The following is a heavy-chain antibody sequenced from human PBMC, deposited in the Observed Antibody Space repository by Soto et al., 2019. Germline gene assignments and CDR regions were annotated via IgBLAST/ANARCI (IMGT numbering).Heavy chain of an antibody. V-gene: IGHV3-53*01. CDR3: ARLGAHYDFWTNYYYYYGMDV. CDR1: GFTVSSNY. Sequence: GGSLRLSCAASGFTVSSNYMSWVRQAPGKGLEWVSVIYSGGSTYYADSVKGRFTISRDNSKNTLYLQMNSLRAEDTAVYYCARLGAHYDFWTNYYYYYGMDVWGQGTTVTVSS. D-gene: IGHD3-3*01. CDR2: IYSGGST. J-gene: IGHJ6*02.